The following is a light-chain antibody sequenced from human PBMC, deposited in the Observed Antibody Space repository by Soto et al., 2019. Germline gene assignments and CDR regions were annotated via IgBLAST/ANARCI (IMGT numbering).Light chain of an antibody. CDR1: QGISSA. V-gene: IGKV1D-13*01. CDR3: QQFNNYPQIT. Sequence: AIQLTQSPSSLSASVGDRGTITCRASQGISSALAWYQQKPGKAPKLLIYDAYIMESGVPSRFSGSGSGADFTLTISSLQPEDFATYYCQQFNNYPQITFGQGTRLEIK. J-gene: IGKJ5*01. CDR2: DAY.